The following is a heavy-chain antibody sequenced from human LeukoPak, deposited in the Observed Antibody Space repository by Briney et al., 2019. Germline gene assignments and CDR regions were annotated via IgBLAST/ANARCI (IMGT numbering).Heavy chain of an antibody. D-gene: IGHD3-10*01. CDR1: GLTFGIYA. V-gene: IGHV3-23*01. Sequence: GGSLILSCAASGLTFGIYAMNWVRHAPGKGLEWVSAISGSGGSTYYADSVKGRFTISRDNSKNTLYLQMNSLRAEDTAVYYCAKDPNVLLWFAELLSPDYWGQGTLVTVSS. CDR3: AKDPNVLLWFAELLSPDY. CDR2: ISGSGGST. J-gene: IGHJ4*02.